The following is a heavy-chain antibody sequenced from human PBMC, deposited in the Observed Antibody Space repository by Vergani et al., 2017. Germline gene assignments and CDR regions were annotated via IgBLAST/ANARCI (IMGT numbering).Heavy chain of an antibody. CDR3: ARGKDSSGWYELGGEWYFDL. CDR2: IIPILGTA. D-gene: IGHD6-19*01. CDR1: GGTFSSYA. J-gene: IGHJ2*01. Sequence: QVQLVQSGAEVKKPGSSVKVSCKASGGTFSSYAISWVRQAPGQGLEWMGRIIPILGTANYAQKFQGRVTITADESTSTAYMELSSLRSEDTAVYYWARGKDSSGWYELGGEWYFDLWGRGTLVTVSS. V-gene: IGHV1-69*11.